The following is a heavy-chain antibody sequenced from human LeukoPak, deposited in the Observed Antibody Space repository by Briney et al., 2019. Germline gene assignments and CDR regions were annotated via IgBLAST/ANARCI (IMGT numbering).Heavy chain of an antibody. CDR2: ISGSGDST. J-gene: IGHJ4*02. V-gene: IGHV3-23*01. CDR3: AKRLSFGVAIGDFDY. CDR1: GFTFSNYA. Sequence: GGSLRLSCAASGFTFSNYAMSWVRQAPGKGLEWVSSISGSGDSTYYADSVKGRFTISRDISMETLYLQMNSLRAEDTATYFCAKRLSFGVAIGDFDYWGQGTLVTVSS. D-gene: IGHD3-3*01.